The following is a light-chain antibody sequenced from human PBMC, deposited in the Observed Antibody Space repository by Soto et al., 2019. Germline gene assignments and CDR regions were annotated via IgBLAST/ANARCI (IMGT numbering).Light chain of an antibody. Sequence: DIQMTQSPSSLSASVGDRVTMTCRASQDIANYLVWYQQQPGKVPKLLIYAASTLHSGVPSRFSGSGSGTDFTLTIRSLQPEDVGTYYCQRYDDAPLTFGGGTKVEIK. CDR1: QDIANY. CDR3: QRYDDAPLT. CDR2: AAS. J-gene: IGKJ4*01. V-gene: IGKV1-27*01.